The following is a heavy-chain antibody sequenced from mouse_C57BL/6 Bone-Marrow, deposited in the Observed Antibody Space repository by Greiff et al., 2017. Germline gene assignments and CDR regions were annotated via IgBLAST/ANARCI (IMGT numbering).Heavy chain of an antibody. Sequence: QVQLQQPGAELVMPGASVKLSCKASGYTFTSYWMHWVKQRPGQGLEWIGEIDPSDSYTNYNQKFKGKSTLTVDKSSSTAYMQLSSLTSEDSAVYYCAREAGYERMDYGGQGTSVTVTS. CDR2: IDPSDSYT. V-gene: IGHV1-69*01. J-gene: IGHJ4*01. CDR3: AREAGYERMDY. D-gene: IGHD3-1*01. CDR1: GYTFTSYW.